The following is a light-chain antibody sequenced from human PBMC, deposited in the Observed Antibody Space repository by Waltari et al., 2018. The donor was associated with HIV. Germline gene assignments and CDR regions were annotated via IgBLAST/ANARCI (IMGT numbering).Light chain of an antibody. V-gene: IGLV2-23*02. CDR2: DVT. Sequence: QSALTQPASVSGSPGQSITVSCTGTIRDIGTYDLVSWYQQEPGKAPKLIIHDVTARPSGVSSRVSGSKSGNTAFLTISGLQVEDESLYFCCSFSPNGASWVFGGGTKVTVL. J-gene: IGLJ3*02. CDR3: CSFSPNGASWV. CDR1: IRDIGTYDL.